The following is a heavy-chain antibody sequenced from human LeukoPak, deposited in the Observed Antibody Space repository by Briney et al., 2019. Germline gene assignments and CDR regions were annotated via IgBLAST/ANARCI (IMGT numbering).Heavy chain of an antibody. J-gene: IGHJ4*02. CDR1: GYSISSGYF. V-gene: IGHV4-38-2*01. D-gene: IGHD2-21*01. CDR3: ARQGRDYFDY. CDR2: IYRSGST. Sequence: SETLSLTCAVSGYSISSGYFWGWIRQPPGKGLGWIGSIYRSGSTYYNPSLKSRVTISVDTAKNQFSLKLSSVAAADTAVYYCARQGRDYFDYWGQGTLVTVSS.